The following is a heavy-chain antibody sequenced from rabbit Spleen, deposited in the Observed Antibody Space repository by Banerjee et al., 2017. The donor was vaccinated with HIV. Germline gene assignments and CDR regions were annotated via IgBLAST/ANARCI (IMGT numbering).Heavy chain of an antibody. CDR1: GFSFNSGYE. V-gene: IGHV1S40*01. Sequence: QSLEESGGGLVKPGASLTLTCKASGFSFNSGYEMCWVRQAPGKGLEWIACSYAGSSGSTYSAIWAKGRFTISKTSSTTVTLQMTSLTAADTATYFCARDTGTSFSTYGMDLWGPGTLVTVS. D-gene: IGHD7-1*01. CDR2: SYAGSSGST. J-gene: IGHJ6*01. CDR3: ARDTGTSFSTYGMDL.